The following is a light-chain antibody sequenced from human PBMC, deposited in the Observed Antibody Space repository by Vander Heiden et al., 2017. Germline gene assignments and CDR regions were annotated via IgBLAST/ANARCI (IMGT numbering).Light chain of an antibody. V-gene: IGKV1-39*01. Sequence: DIQMTQSPSSLSASVGDRVTITCRASQSISNYLNWYQQKTGKAPKVLIYVASSLQSGAPSRFSGSGSGTDFTLTISRLQPEDFATYYCQQSDSTPPSFGQGTKVEIK. CDR2: VAS. J-gene: IGKJ1*01. CDR3: QQSDSTPPS. CDR1: QSISNY.